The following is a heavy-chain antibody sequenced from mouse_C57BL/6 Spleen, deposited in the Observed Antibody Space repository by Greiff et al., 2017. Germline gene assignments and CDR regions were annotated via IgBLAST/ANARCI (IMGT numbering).Heavy chain of an antibody. J-gene: IGHJ4*01. V-gene: IGHV1-22*01. CDR3: ARGELGYYAMDY. D-gene: IGHD4-1*01. Sequence: EVQLVESGPELVKPGASVKMSCKASGYTFTDYNMHWVKQSHGKSLEWIGYINPNNGGTSYNQKFKGKATLTVNKSSSTAYMELRSLTSEDSAVYYCARGELGYYAMDYWGQGTSVTVSS. CDR1: GYTFTDYN. CDR2: INPNNGGT.